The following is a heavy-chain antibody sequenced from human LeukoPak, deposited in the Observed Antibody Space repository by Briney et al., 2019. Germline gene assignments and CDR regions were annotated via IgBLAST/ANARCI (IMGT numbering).Heavy chain of an antibody. J-gene: IGHJ4*02. V-gene: IGHV4-39*01. CDR3: ARILSSYNDFWSGYYTGGGYYFDY. D-gene: IGHD3-3*01. CDR2: IYYSGGT. CDR1: GGSISSSSYY. Sequence: PSETLSLTCTVSGGSISSSSYYWGWIRQPPGKGLEWIGSIYYSGGTYYNPSLKSRVTISVDKSKNQFSLKLSSVTAADTAVYYCARILSSYNDFWSGYYTGGGYYFDYWGQGTLVTVSS.